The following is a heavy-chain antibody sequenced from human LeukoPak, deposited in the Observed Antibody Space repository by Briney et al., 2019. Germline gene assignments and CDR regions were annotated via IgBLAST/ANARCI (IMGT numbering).Heavy chain of an antibody. J-gene: IGHJ6*02. V-gene: IGHV3-9*01. D-gene: IGHD3-9*01. CDR1: GFTFDDYA. CDR2: ISWNSGSI. Sequence: PGGSLRLSCAASGFTFDDYAMHWVRQAPGKGXEWVSGISWNSGSIGYADSVKGRFTISRDNAKNSLYLQMNSLRAEDTALYYCAKDGGYDILTGNTNYGMDVWGQGTTVTVSS. CDR3: AKDGGYDILTGNTNYGMDV.